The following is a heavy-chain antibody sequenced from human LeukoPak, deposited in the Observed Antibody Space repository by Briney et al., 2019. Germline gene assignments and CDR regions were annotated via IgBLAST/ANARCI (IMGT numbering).Heavy chain of an antibody. Sequence: RPGGSLRLSCAASGFTFSSYEMNWVRQAPGKGLEWVSYISSSGSTIYYADSVKGRFTISRDNSKNTLYLQMNSLRAEDTAVYYCARDRSANSRVYYFDYWGQGTLVTVSS. CDR1: GFTFSSYE. CDR2: ISSSGSTI. CDR3: ARDRSANSRVYYFDY. D-gene: IGHD6-6*01. V-gene: IGHV3-48*03. J-gene: IGHJ4*02.